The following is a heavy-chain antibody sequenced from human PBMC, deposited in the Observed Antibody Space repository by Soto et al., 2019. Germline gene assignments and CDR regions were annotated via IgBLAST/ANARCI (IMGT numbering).Heavy chain of an antibody. CDR1: GYTFTSYD. CDR3: ARDKITGSLDY. V-gene: IGHV1-3*05. J-gene: IGHJ4*02. CDR2: INAGNGNT. D-gene: IGHD1-20*01. Sequence: QVPVVQSGAEEKKPGASVKVSCKASGYTFTSYDMHWVRQAPGQRLEWMGWINAGNGNTKYSQKFQGRVTITRDTSASTAYMELSSLRSEDTAVYYCARDKITGSLDYWGQGTLVTVSS.